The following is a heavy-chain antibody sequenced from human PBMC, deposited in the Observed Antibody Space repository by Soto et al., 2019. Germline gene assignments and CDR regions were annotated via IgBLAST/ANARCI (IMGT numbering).Heavy chain of an antibody. D-gene: IGHD2-2*01. V-gene: IGHV3-23*01. Sequence: GGSLRLSCAASGFTFSSYAMSWVRQAPGKGLEWVSAISGSGGSTYYADSVKGRFTISRDNSKNTLYLQMNSLRAEDTAVYYCAKGGNCSSTSCYGPRYTGSNTYYYYMDVWGKGTTVTVSS. CDR2: ISGSGGST. J-gene: IGHJ6*03. CDR3: AKGGNCSSTSCYGPRYTGSNTYYYYMDV. CDR1: GFTFSSYA.